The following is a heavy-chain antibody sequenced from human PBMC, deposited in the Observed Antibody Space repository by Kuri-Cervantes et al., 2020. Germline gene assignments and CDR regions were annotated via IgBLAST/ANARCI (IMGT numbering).Heavy chain of an antibody. CDR3: ARDLWAAAGTLGDYYYYYGMDV. D-gene: IGHD6-13*01. CDR2: IYYTGST. Sequence: SETLSLTCTVSGDSISRSSYYWGWIRQPPGKGLEWIGSIYYTGSTSYNPSLKSRVTISVDKSKNQFSLKLSSVTAADTAVYYCARDLWAAAGTLGDYYYYYGMDVWGQGTTVTVSS. CDR1: GDSISRSSYY. V-gene: IGHV4-39*07. J-gene: IGHJ6*02.